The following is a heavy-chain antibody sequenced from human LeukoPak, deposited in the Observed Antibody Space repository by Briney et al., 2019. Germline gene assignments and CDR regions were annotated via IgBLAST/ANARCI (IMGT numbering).Heavy chain of an antibody. D-gene: IGHD4-17*01. CDR1: GGSFSGYY. V-gene: IGHV4-34*01. Sequence: SSETLSLTCASYGGSFSGYYWSWIHQPPGKGLEWIGEINHIGNTGYNPSLKSRVTISVDTSKNQFSLKLSSVTAADTAVYYCARKTVPTGVDYWGQGTLVTVSS. CDR2: INHIGNT. J-gene: IGHJ4*02. CDR3: ARKTVPTGVDY.